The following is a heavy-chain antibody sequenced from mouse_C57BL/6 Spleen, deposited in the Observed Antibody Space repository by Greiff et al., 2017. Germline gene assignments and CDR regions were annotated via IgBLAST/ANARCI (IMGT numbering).Heavy chain of an antibody. CDR1: GYTFTDYY. Sequence: EVQLQQSGPELVKPGASVKISCKASGYTFTDYYMNWVKQSHGKSLEWIGDINPNNGGTSYNQKFKGKATLTVDKSSSTAYMELRSLTSEDSAVYYCARTLLGGYWGQGTTLTVSS. CDR3: ARTLLGGY. J-gene: IGHJ2*01. V-gene: IGHV1-26*01. CDR2: INPNNGGT. D-gene: IGHD1-1*01.